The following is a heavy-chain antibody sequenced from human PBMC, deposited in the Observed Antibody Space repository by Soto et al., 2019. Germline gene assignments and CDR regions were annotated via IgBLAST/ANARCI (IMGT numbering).Heavy chain of an antibody. V-gene: IGHV3-49*03. D-gene: IGHD2-15*01. CDR1: GFTFGDYA. CDR2: IRSKAYGGTT. Sequence: GGSLRLSCTASGFTFGDYAMSWFRQAPGKGLEWVGFIRSKAYGGTTEYAASVKGRFTISRDDSKSIAHLQMNSLKTEDTAVYYCTRALHGGKNYYYGMDVWGQGTTVTVSS. J-gene: IGHJ6*02. CDR3: TRALHGGKNYYYGMDV.